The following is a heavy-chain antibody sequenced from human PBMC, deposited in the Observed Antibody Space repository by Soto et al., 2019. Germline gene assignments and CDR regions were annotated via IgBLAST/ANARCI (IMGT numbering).Heavy chain of an antibody. V-gene: IGHV1-69*13. D-gene: IGHD3-10*01. CDR2: IIPIFGTA. CDR3: ARDFRFGELLYWFDP. CDR1: GGTFSSYA. Sequence: RASVKVSCKASGGTFSSYAISWVRQAPGQGLEWMGGIIPIFGTANYAQKFQGRVTITADESTSTAYMELSSLRSEDTAVYYCARDFRFGELLYWFDPWGQGTLVTVSS. J-gene: IGHJ5*02.